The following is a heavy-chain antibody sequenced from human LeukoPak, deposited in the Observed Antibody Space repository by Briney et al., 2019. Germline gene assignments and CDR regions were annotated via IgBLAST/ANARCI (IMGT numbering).Heavy chain of an antibody. CDR3: ATAGDSSGAYRGRTFF. D-gene: IGHD3-22*01. V-gene: IGHV3-7*01. Sequence: GGSLRLSCAASGFTFKSYWMTWVRQAPGKGLEWVAHIKQDGSEKYYVDSVKGRFTISRDNAKTSLYLQMNSLRVEDTAVYYCATAGDSSGAYRGRTFFGGQGTLVTVSS. CDR2: IKQDGSEK. CDR1: GFTFKSYW. J-gene: IGHJ4*02.